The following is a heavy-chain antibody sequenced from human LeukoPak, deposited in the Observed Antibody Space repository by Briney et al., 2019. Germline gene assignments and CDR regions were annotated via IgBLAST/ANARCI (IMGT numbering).Heavy chain of an antibody. J-gene: IGHJ5*02. CDR3: AREGITIFGVANSNWFDP. CDR2: ISGSGSTI. Sequence: GGSLRLSCAASGFSFSDHYMSWIRQAPGKGLEWVSYISGSGSTIYYAASVRGRFTISRDNAKNPLYLQMNSLRAEDTAIYYCAREGITIFGVANSNWFDPWGQGTLVTVSS. V-gene: IGHV3-11*01. D-gene: IGHD3-3*01. CDR1: GFSFSDHY.